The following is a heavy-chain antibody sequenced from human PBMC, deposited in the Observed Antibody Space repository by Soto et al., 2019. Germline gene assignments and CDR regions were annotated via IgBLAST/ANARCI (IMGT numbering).Heavy chain of an antibody. J-gene: IGHJ3*02. CDR3: ERSWYDAIYI. CDR2: INHSGST. Sequence: PSETLSLTCAVYGGSFSGYYWSWIRQPPGKGLEWIGEINHSGSTNYNPSLKSRVTISVDTSKNQFSLKLSSVTAADTAVYYCERSWYDAIYIRAQRTTVPVSS. D-gene: IGHD2-15*01. V-gene: IGHV4-34*01. CDR1: GGSFSGYY.